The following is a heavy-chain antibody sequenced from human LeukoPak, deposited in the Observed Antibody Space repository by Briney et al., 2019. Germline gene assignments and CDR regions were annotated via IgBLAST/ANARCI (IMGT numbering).Heavy chain of an antibody. Sequence: PSETLSLTCTVSGGSISSYYWSWIRQPPGKGLEWIGYTYYSGSTNYNPSLKSRVTISVDTSKNQFSLKLSSVTAADTAVYYCASLSGYYDILTGSPPLDYWGQGTLVTVSS. CDR3: ASLSGYYDILTGSPPLDY. J-gene: IGHJ4*02. V-gene: IGHV4-59*08. D-gene: IGHD3-9*01. CDR2: TYYSGST. CDR1: GGSISSYY.